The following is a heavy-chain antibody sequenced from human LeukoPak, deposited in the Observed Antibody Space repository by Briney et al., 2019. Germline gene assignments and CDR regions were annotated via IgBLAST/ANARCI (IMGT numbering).Heavy chain of an antibody. Sequence: GATVKISCKASGYTFTDYYMHWVQQAPGKGLGWMGRVDPEDGETIYAEKFQGRVTITADTSTDTTYMELSSLRSEDTAVYYCTRETSSRYFDYWGQGTLVTVSS. J-gene: IGHJ4*02. V-gene: IGHV1-69-2*01. CDR1: GYTFTDYY. CDR2: VDPEDGET. CDR3: TRETSSRYFDY.